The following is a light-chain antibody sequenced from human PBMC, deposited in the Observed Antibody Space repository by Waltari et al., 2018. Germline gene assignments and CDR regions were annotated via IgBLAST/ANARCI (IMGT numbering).Light chain of an antibody. Sequence: QSPLTQPASLSGSPGQSITISCSGSSSDIGYYNYVSWYQQHPDRAPKLIIYDVRYRPSGVSDRFSGSKSGNKASLTISGLQAEDEADYYCSAYSTTSTWVFGGGTKVTVL. CDR2: DVR. J-gene: IGLJ3*02. CDR3: SAYSTTSTWV. CDR1: SSDIGYYNY. V-gene: IGLV2-14*03.